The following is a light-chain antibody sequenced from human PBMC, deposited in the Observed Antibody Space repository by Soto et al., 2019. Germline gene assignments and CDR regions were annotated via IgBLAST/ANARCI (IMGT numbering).Light chain of an antibody. CDR3: SSFTSINTWV. CDR2: EVS. CDR1: SSDVGGYNY. J-gene: IGLJ3*02. Sequence: QSALTQPASVSGSAGLSITISCTGASSDVGGYNYVSWYQQHPGKAPKLMIYEVSNRPSGVSNRFSGSKSGNTASLTISGLQAEDESDYYCSSFTSINTWVFGGGTKLTV. V-gene: IGLV2-14*01.